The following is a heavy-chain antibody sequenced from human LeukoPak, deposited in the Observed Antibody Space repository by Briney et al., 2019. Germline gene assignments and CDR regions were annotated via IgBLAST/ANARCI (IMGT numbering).Heavy chain of an antibody. V-gene: IGHV3-21*04. CDR1: RFTFSSYS. CDR2: ISSSGSYI. J-gene: IGHJ4*02. CDR3: AKDLIVVVVAVNAFDI. D-gene: IGHD2-15*01. Sequence: GGSLRLSCAASRFTFSSYSMNWVRQAPGKGLERVSSISSSGSYIYYADSVKGRFAISRDNSKNTLYLQMNSLRAEDTAVYYCAKDLIVVVVAVNAFDIWGQGTLVTVSS.